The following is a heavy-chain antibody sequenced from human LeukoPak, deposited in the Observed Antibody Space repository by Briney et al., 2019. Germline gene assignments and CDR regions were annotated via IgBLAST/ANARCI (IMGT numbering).Heavy chain of an antibody. Sequence: GGSLRLSCTASRFTFGDHAMSWVRQAPGKGLEWVGFIRSKTYGGTTEYAASVKGRFTISRDDSKSIAYLQMNSLKTEDTAVYYCTRAVAHLDYWGQGTLVTVSS. J-gene: IGHJ4*02. CDR2: IRSKTYGGTT. D-gene: IGHD4-23*01. V-gene: IGHV3-49*04. CDR3: TRAVAHLDY. CDR1: RFTFGDHA.